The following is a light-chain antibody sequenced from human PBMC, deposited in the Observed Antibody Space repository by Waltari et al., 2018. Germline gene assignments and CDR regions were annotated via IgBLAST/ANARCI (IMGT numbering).Light chain of an antibody. Sequence: EIVLTQSPVTLSLSPGGKATLSCSASQSVGRFLAWYQKKPGQAPRLLIYDASTRASGIPDRFSGSGSGTDCSLTISRLEPEDFAVDFGQKYVNLPGTFGQGTKVEIQ. V-gene: IGKV3-20*01. CDR1: QSVGRF. CDR3: QKYVNLPGT. CDR2: DAS. J-gene: IGKJ1*01.